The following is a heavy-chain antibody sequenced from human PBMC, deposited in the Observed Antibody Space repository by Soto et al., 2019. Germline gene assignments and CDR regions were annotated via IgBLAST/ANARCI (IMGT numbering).Heavy chain of an antibody. CDR1: GGTFSSYT. CDR2: IIPILGIA. V-gene: IGHV1-69*04. D-gene: IGHD5-12*01. CDR3: AREAGYSGYDPVDY. Sequence: GASVKVSCKASGGTFSSYTISWVRQAPGQGLEWMGRIIPILGIANYAQKFQGRVTITADKSTSTAYMELSSLRSEDTAVYYCAREAGYSGYDPVDYWGQGTLVTVSS. J-gene: IGHJ4*02.